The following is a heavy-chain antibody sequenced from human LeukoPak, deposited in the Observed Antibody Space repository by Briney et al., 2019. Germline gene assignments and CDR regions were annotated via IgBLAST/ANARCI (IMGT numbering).Heavy chain of an antibody. Sequence: GGSLRLSCAASGFTSSSYSMIWVRQAPGKGLEWVSSISSSSGYIYYADSVKGRFTISRDNAKNSLYLQMSSLRVEDTAVYYCARALLGTYAIDYWGQGTLVTVSS. CDR2: ISSSSGYI. CDR3: ARALLGTYAIDY. J-gene: IGHJ4*02. V-gene: IGHV3-21*01. CDR1: GFTSSSYS. D-gene: IGHD2-8*01.